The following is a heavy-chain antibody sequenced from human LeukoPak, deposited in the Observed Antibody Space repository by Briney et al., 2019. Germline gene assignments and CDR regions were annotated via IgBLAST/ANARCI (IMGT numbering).Heavy chain of an antibody. Sequence: SETLSLTCTVSGSSISNDYWSWIRQPAGKRLEWIGHIYSSGSTNYNTSLKSRVTMSVETSKNQFSLKLSSVTAADTAIYYCARDFGTMIDWFDPWGQGTLVTVSS. J-gene: IGHJ5*02. CDR1: GSSISNDY. D-gene: IGHD3-22*01. V-gene: IGHV4-4*07. CDR2: IYSSGST. CDR3: ARDFGTMIDWFDP.